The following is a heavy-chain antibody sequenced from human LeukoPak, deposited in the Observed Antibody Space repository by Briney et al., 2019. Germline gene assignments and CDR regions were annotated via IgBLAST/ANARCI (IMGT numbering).Heavy chain of an antibody. J-gene: IGHJ4*02. CDR1: GYTFTGYY. CDR3: ARAGGYGSGSLFDY. V-gene: IGHV1-69*06. Sequence: GASVKVSCKASGYTFTGYYMHWVRQAPGQGLEWMGGIIPIFGTANYAQKFQGRVTITADKSTSTAYMELSSLRSEDTAVYYCARAGGYGSGSLFDYWGQGTLVTVSS. D-gene: IGHD3-10*01. CDR2: IIPIFGTA.